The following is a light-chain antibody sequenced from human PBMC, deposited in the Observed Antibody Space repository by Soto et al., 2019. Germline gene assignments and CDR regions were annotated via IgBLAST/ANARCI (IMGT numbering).Light chain of an antibody. J-gene: IGKJ3*01. CDR2: DAS. Sequence: DIQMTHSPSSLSASVGDRVTVTCQASLDINNYLNWYQQKSGKVPKLLIYDASNLETGVPSRFSGSASGTDFTFTITSLQPEDVATYYCQQYDKVPFTFGPGTKVDIK. V-gene: IGKV1-33*01. CDR1: LDINNY. CDR3: QQYDKVPFT.